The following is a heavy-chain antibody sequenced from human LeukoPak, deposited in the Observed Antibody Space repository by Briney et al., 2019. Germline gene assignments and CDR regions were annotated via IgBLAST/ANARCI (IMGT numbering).Heavy chain of an antibody. CDR1: GVTVSSSSYY. V-gene: IGHV4-39*07. Sequence: SETLSLTCTVSGVTVSSSSYYWGWIRQPPGKGLEWIGSIFYSGNTYYNPSLKSRVTISLDTSKNQFSLKLSSVTAADTAVYYCARDRSYCSSTSCYIYYYMDVWGKGTTVTVSS. CDR2: IFYSGNT. J-gene: IGHJ6*03. CDR3: ARDRSYCSSTSCYIYYYMDV. D-gene: IGHD2-2*01.